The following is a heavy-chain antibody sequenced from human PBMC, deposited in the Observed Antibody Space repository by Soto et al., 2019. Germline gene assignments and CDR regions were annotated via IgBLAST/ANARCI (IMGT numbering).Heavy chain of an antibody. CDR3: ARDRVTMIVVNGMDV. D-gene: IGHD3-22*01. J-gene: IGHJ6*02. CDR2: INSDGSST. CDR1: GFTFSSYW. Sequence: EVQLVESGGGLVQPGGSPRLSCAASGFTFSSYWMHWVRQAPGKGLVWVSRINSDGSSTSYADSVKGRFTISRDNAKNTLYLQMNSLRAEDKAVYYCARDRVTMIVVNGMDVWGQGTTVTVSS. V-gene: IGHV3-74*01.